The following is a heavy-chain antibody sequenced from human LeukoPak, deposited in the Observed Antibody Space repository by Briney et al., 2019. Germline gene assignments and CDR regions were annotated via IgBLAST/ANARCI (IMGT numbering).Heavy chain of an antibody. D-gene: IGHD3-16*01. V-gene: IGHV3-21*01. CDR1: GFTFSDYD. Sequence: GGSLRLSCSASGFTFSDYDMNWVRQAPGKGLEWVSSLSGLSSYTNYGESVKGRFSISRDNAKNSLYLQMNSLGAEDTATYYCGRAFPPLRTSSAGDLWGQGILVTVSS. CDR3: GRAFPPLRTSSAGDL. J-gene: IGHJ4*02. CDR2: LSGLSSYT.